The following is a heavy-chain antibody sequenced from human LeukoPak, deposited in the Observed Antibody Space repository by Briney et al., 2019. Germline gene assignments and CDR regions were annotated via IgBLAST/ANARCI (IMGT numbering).Heavy chain of an antibody. V-gene: IGHV3-21*01. Sequence: PGGSLRLSCAASGFTFGSYSMNWVRQAPGKGLEWVSSISSSSSYIYYADSVKGRFTISRDNAKNSLYLQMNSLRAEDTAVYYCAVYYYDSSGYYGDYWGQGTLVTVSS. CDR1: GFTFGSYS. CDR2: ISSSSSYI. J-gene: IGHJ4*02. CDR3: AVYYYDSSGYYGDY. D-gene: IGHD3-22*01.